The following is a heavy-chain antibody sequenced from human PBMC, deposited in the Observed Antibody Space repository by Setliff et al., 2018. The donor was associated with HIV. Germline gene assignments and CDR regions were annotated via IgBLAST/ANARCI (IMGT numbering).Heavy chain of an antibody. J-gene: IGHJ3*02. CDR1: GYTFTSYD. V-gene: IGHV1-8*02. CDR3: ARAYRPRALDI. Sequence: ASVKVSCKASGYTFTSYDINWVRQATGQGLEWMGWMNPNSGNTGYAQKFQGRFTITADTSTNTAFMELTSLTSEDTAFYYCARAYRPRALDIWGQGTMVTVSS. D-gene: IGHD1-26*01. CDR2: MNPNSGNT.